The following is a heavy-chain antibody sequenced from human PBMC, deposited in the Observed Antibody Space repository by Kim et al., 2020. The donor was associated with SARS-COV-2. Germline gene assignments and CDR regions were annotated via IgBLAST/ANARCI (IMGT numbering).Heavy chain of an antibody. Sequence: GTSYAQKCQGRVTMTRDTSTNTLYMELRSLRSDDTAVYYCARGGDTALPDYWGQGTLVTVSS. V-gene: IGHV1-46*01. D-gene: IGHD5-18*01. J-gene: IGHJ4*02. CDR3: ARGGDTALPDY. CDR2: GT.